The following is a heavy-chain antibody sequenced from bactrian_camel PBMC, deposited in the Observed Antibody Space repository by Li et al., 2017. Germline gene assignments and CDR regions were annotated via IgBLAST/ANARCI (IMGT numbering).Heavy chain of an antibody. CDR1: GFTFSNYW. D-gene: IGHD5*01. J-gene: IGHJ4*01. CDR2: INSAGGST. V-gene: IGHV3S25*01. CDR3: ATSSDVFCYGLSAPVYTAFNQ. Sequence: QLVESGGGLVQPGGSLRLSCAASGFTFSNYWMYWVRQAPGKGLEWVSTINSAGGSTYSADSVKGRFAISRDNAKNTVYLQMNNLKPEDTAMYYCATSSDVFCYGLSAPVYTAFNQWGQGTQVTVS.